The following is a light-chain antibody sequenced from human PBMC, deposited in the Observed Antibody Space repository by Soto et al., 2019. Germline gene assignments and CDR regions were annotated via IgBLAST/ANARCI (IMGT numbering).Light chain of an antibody. CDR3: HQYNNWLVT. J-gene: IGKJ4*01. CDR1: ESVSTN. CDR2: GAS. Sequence: EIVMTQSPATLSVSPGERATLSCRASESVSTNLAWYQQKPGQAPRLLIYGASTRATGIPARFSGSGSGTEFTLTISSLQSEDLAVYYCHQYNNWLVTFGGGTNVDIK. V-gene: IGKV3-15*01.